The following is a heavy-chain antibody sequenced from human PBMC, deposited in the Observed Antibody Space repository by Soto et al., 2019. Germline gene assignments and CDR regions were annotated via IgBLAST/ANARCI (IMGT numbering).Heavy chain of an antibody. Sequence: QVQLVQSGAEVKKPGASVKVSCKASGYTFTSYYMHWVRQAPGQGLEWMGIINPSGGSTSYAQKFQGRVTMTRDTSTSTVYMELSSLSSEDTAVYYCATSSSSSNYYYYGMDVWGQGTTVTVSS. CDR1: GYTFTSYY. CDR3: ATSSSSSNYYYYGMDV. J-gene: IGHJ6*02. D-gene: IGHD6-6*01. V-gene: IGHV1-46*01. CDR2: INPSGGST.